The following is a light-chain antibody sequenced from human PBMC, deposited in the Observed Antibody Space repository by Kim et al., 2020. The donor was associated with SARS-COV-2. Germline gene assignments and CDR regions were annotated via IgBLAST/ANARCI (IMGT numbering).Light chain of an antibody. V-gene: IGKV1-5*03. CDR1: QSISSW. Sequence: VGDSFTIAGRASQSISSWFAWYQQKPGKAPKLLIYKASSLESGVPSRFSGSGSGTEFTLTIGSLQPDDFATYYCQQYNSYSPRYSFGQGTKLEI. CDR2: KAS. J-gene: IGKJ2*03. CDR3: QQYNSYSPRYS.